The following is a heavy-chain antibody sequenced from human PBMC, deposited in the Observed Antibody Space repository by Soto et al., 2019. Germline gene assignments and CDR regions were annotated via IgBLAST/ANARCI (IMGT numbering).Heavy chain of an antibody. J-gene: IGHJ6*02. V-gene: IGHV4-31*03. CDR2: IYYSGST. Sequence: SETLSLTCTVSGGSISSGGYYWSWIRQHPGKGLEWVGYIYYSGSTYYNPSLKGRVTISVDTSKNQFSLKLSSVTAADTAVYYCARDFTDSSGPTLGMGVWGQGTTVT. CDR3: ARDFTDSSGPTLGMGV. D-gene: IGHD6-19*01. CDR1: GGSISSGGYY.